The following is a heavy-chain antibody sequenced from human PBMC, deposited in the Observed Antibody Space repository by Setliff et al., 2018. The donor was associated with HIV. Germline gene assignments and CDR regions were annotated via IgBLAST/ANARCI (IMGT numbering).Heavy chain of an antibody. D-gene: IGHD4-17*01. Sequence: SETLSLTCTVSGGSISSSSYYWAWIRQPPGKGLEWIGSIYHSGSTYYNPSLKSRVTISVDTSKNQFSLRLTSVTAADTAVYYCASVRGDYGVDYWGQGTLVTVSS. CDR3: ASVRGDYGVDY. V-gene: IGHV4-39*07. J-gene: IGHJ4*02. CDR1: GGSISSSSYY. CDR2: IYHSGST.